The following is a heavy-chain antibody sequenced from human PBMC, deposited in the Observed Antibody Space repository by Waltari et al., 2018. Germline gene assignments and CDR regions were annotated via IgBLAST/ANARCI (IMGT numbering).Heavy chain of an antibody. CDR3: AREVVPPARVVVNWFDP. Sequence: QVQLVQSGSELKKPGASVQVSCKASGYSFTNYAINCIRQAPGQGLELMGWINTNTRNPVYVQGFTGRFVFSLDTSVNTAYLQINSLKAEDTAVYFCAREVVPPARVVVNWFDPWGQGTLVTVSS. V-gene: IGHV7-4-1*02. J-gene: IGHJ5*02. CDR1: GYSFTNYA. CDR2: INTNTRNP. D-gene: IGHD2-2*01.